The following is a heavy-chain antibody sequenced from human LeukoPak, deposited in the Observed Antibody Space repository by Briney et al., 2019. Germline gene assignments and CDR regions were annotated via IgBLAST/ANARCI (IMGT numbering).Heavy chain of an antibody. D-gene: IGHD6-13*01. Sequence: SETLSLTCTVSGGSISSYYWSWIRQPAGKGLEWIGRIYTSGSTNYNPSLKSRVTMSVDTSKNQFSLKVSSVTAADTAVYYCARSYSSSSVLSYYYFYMDVWGKGTTVTVSS. V-gene: IGHV4-4*07. CDR2: IYTSGST. CDR3: ARSYSSSSVLSYYYFYMDV. J-gene: IGHJ6*03. CDR1: GGSISSYY.